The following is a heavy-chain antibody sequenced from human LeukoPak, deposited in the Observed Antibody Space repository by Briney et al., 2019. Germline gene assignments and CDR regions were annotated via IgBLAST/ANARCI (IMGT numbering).Heavy chain of an antibody. Sequence: MTSETLSLTCAVYGGSFSGYYWSWIRQPPGKGLEWIGEINHSGSTNYNPSLKSRVTISADTSKNQFSLKLSSVTAADTAVYYCVKRTLYYGMDVWGQGTTVTVSS. CDR3: VKRTLYYGMDV. CDR1: GGSFSGYY. J-gene: IGHJ6*02. CDR2: INHSGST. V-gene: IGHV4-34*01.